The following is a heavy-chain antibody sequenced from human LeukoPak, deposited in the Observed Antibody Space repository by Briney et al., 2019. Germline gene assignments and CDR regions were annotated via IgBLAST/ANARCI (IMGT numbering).Heavy chain of an antibody. D-gene: IGHD3-3*01. Sequence: ASVKVSCKASGYTFTSYDINWVRQATGQGLEWMGWMNPNSGNTGYAQKFQGRVTMTRNTSISTAYMELSSLRPEDTAVYYCASVHYDFWSGSSWFDPWGQGTLVTVSS. CDR2: MNPNSGNT. J-gene: IGHJ5*02. V-gene: IGHV1-8*01. CDR1: GYTFTSYD. CDR3: ASVHYDFWSGSSWFDP.